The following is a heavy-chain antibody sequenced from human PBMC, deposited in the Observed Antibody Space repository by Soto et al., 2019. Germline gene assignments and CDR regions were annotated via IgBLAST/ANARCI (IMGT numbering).Heavy chain of an antibody. D-gene: IGHD4-17*01. CDR1: GFTFTYYA. CDR3: AKDRTATVTPYLDS. CDR2: VSSSGGST. Sequence: PGGSLRLSCAASGFTFTYYALSWVSQAPGKGLKWVAGVSSSGGSTYYADSVKGRFSISRDNSKDTLYLQMNSLRAEDTAIYFCAKDRTATVTPYLDSWGQGTLVTVSS. J-gene: IGHJ4*02. V-gene: IGHV3-23*01.